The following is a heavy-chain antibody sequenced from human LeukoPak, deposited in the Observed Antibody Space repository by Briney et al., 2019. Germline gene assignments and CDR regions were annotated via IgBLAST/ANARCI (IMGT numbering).Heavy chain of an antibody. Sequence: GGSLRLSCAASGFTFNIYAMNWVRQAPGKGLEYVSAISSNGGSTYYANSVKGRSTISRDNSKNTLYLQMGSLRAEDMAVYYCARGGYGASTPYYMDVWGKGTTVTVSS. CDR1: GFTFNIYA. V-gene: IGHV3-64*01. D-gene: IGHD1-26*01. CDR3: ARGGYGASTPYYMDV. CDR2: ISSNGGST. J-gene: IGHJ6*03.